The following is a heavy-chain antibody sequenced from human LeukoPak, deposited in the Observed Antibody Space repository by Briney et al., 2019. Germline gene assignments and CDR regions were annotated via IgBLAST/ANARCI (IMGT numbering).Heavy chain of an antibody. Sequence: GGSLRLSCAASGFTFSSYGMHWVRQAPGKGLEWVAFIRYDGSNKYYADSVKGRFTISRDNSKNTLYLQMNSLRAEDTAVYYCAKDSTGITMVRGVIMMSYFDYWGQGTLVTVSS. V-gene: IGHV3-30*02. CDR1: GFTFSSYG. CDR3: AKDSTGITMVRGVIMMSYFDY. D-gene: IGHD3-10*01. J-gene: IGHJ4*02. CDR2: IRYDGSNK.